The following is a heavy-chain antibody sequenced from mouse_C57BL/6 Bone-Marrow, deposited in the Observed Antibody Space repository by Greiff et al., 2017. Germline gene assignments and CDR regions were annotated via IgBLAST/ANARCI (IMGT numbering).Heavy chain of an antibody. CDR3: ARAAGSSDNGYIDV. CDR1: GYTFTSYW. Sequence: VQLQQPGAELVMPGASVKLSCKASGYTFTSYWMHWVKQTPGQGLEWIGEIDPSDSYTTYNQKFQGKSTLTVDKSSSTAYMQLSSLTSQVCTVYYGARAAGSSDNGYIDVWGTGTTVTVSS. J-gene: IGHJ1*03. D-gene: IGHD1-1*01. V-gene: IGHV1-69*01. CDR2: IDPSDSYT.